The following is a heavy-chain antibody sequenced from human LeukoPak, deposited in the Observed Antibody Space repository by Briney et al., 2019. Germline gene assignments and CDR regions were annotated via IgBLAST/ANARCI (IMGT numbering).Heavy chain of an antibody. V-gene: IGHV4-59*01. CDR1: GGSISSYY. D-gene: IGHD3-22*01. Sequence: TSSETLSLTCTVSGGSISSYYWSWIRQPPGKGLEWIGYIYYSGSTNYNPSLKSRVTISVDTSKNQFSLKLSSVTAADTAVYYCARDSDSSGYDAFDIWGQGTMVTVSS. CDR3: ARDSDSSGYDAFDI. CDR2: IYYSGST. J-gene: IGHJ3*02.